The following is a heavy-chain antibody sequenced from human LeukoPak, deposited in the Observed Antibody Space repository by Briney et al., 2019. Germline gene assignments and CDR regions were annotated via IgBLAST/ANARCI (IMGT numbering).Heavy chain of an antibody. CDR3: ARVWVSAWPLYKYYYGMDV. D-gene: IGHD6-19*01. CDR1: GYTFTSYD. V-gene: IGHV1-8*01. CDR2: MNPNSGAT. Sequence: ASVKVSCKASGYTFTSYDFNWLRQATGQGPEWMGWMNPNSGATGYAQKFQGRVTMTTDTPTSRAHMELRSLRSDDTAVYYCARVWVSAWPLYKYYYGMDVWGQGTTVAVSS. J-gene: IGHJ6*02.